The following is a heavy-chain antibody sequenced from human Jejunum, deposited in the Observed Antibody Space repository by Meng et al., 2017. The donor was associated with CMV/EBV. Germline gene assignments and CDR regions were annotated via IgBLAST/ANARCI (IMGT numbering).Heavy chain of an antibody. D-gene: IGHD3-9*01. J-gene: IGHJ2*01. CDR2: IRNKDNSDTT. V-gene: IGHV3-72*01. Sequence: ASELILSDLGLDWVRQAPGKGLEWVGRIRNKDNSDTTEYATSVISRFTISRDDSKNPMYMKMNSLKTEEKAVYYCARLDWAGYFDLWGRGTLVTVSS. CDR1: ELILSDLG. CDR3: ARLDWAGYFDL.